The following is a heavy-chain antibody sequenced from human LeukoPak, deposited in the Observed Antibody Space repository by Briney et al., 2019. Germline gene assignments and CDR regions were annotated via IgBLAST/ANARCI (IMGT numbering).Heavy chain of an antibody. CDR3: AGVEGGDWFDP. D-gene: IGHD3-16*01. J-gene: IGHJ5*02. Sequence: PGGSLRLSCAASGFTFSSHGMHWVRQAPGKGLEWVAFIRYDRSNKYYADSVKGRFTISRDNSKNTLYLQMNSLRPEDTAVYYCAGVEGGDWFDPWGQGTLVTVSS. CDR2: IRYDRSNK. V-gene: IGHV3-30*02. CDR1: GFTFSSHG.